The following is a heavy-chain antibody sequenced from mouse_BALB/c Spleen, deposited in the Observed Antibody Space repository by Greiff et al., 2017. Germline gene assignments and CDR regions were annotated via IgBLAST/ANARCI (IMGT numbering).Heavy chain of an antibody. Sequence: QVQLKESGAELAKPGASVKMSCKASGYTFTSYWMHWVKQRPGQGLEWIGYINPSSGYTNYNQKFKDKATLTADKSSSTAYMQLSSLTSEDSAVYYCARFHYTGYFDVWGAGTTVIVSS. V-gene: IGHV1-7*01. CDR3: ARFHYTGYFDV. D-gene: IGHD1-2*01. CDR1: GYTFTSYW. J-gene: IGHJ1*01. CDR2: INPSSGYT.